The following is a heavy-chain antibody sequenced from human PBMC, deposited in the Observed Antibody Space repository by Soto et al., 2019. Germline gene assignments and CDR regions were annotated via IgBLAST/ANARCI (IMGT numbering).Heavy chain of an antibody. CDR2: IIPIFGTA. CDR3: ARDDYNGSGSYFGPDED. J-gene: IGHJ4*02. V-gene: IGHV1-69*12. D-gene: IGHD3-10*01. Sequence: QVQLVQSGAEVKKPGSSVKVSCKASGGTFSRYAISWVRQAPGQGLEWMGGIIPIFGTANYAKKFQGRVTITADESTSTAYMELSSLRSADTAVYYCARDDYNGSGSYFGPDEDWCQGTLVTVSS. CDR1: GGTFSRYA.